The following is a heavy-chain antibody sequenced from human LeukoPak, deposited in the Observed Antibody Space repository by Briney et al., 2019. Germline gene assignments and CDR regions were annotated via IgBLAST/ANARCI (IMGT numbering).Heavy chain of an antibody. CDR3: AKRGVVIRVILVGFHKEAYYFDS. J-gene: IGHJ4*02. D-gene: IGHD3-22*01. Sequence: GGSLRLSCAVSGITLSNYGMSWVRQAPGKGLEWAAGISDSGGRTNYADSVKGRFIISRDNPKNTLYLQMNSLRAEDTAVYFCAKRGVVIRVILVGFHKEAYYFDSWGQGALVTVSS. CDR2: ISDSGGRT. V-gene: IGHV3-23*01. CDR1: GITLSNYG.